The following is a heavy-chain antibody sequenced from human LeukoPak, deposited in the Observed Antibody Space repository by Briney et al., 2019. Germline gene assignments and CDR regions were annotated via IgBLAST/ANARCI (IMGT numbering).Heavy chain of an antibody. Sequence: PGGSLRLSCVVSGFTVSGDYISWFRQAPGKGLEWVSVLYYGVSTFYKDSVKGRFTTSGDNFKNTVYLQMNSLRAEDTAVYYCAKESLWFGEPGSPLNDYWGQGTLVTVSS. D-gene: IGHD3-10*01. J-gene: IGHJ4*02. CDR2: LYYGVST. CDR1: GFTVSGDY. CDR3: AKESLWFGEPGSPLNDY. V-gene: IGHV3-53*01.